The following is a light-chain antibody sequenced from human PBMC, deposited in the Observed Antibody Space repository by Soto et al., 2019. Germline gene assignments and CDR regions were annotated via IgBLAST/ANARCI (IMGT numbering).Light chain of an antibody. Sequence: EIVLTQSPGTLSLSLGERATLSCRASQSVSSSYLAWYQQKPGQAPRLLIHDASSRATGIPDRFSGSGSGTDFTLTISRLEPEDFAVYYCQQFGNSQYTFGQGTKLEIK. J-gene: IGKJ2*01. CDR1: QSVSSSY. CDR3: QQFGNSQYT. CDR2: DAS. V-gene: IGKV3-20*01.